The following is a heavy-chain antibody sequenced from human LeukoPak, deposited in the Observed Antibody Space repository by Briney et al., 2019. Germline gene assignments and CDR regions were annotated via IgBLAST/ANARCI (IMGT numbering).Heavy chain of an antibody. CDR3: ARDNLHEWFGEFDYYYMDV. J-gene: IGHJ6*03. CDR2: IYTSGST. D-gene: IGHD3-10*01. CDR1: GGSISSYY. Sequence: SETLSLTCTVSGGSISSYYWSWIRQPAGKGLEWIGRIYTSGSTNYNPSLKSRVTMSVDTSKNQFSLKLSSVTAADTAVYYCARDNLHEWFGEFDYYYMDVWGKGTTVTISS. V-gene: IGHV4-4*07.